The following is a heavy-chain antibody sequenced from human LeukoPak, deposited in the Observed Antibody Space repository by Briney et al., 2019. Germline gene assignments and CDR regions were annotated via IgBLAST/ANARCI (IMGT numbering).Heavy chain of an antibody. Sequence: GASVKVSCKASGGTFSSYAISWVRQAPGQGLEWMGGIIPIFGTANYAQKFQGRVTITADKSTSTAYMELSSLRSEDTAVYYCARDDSSGTDAFDIWGQGTMVTVSS. J-gene: IGHJ3*02. D-gene: IGHD6-19*01. CDR3: ARDDSSGTDAFDI. CDR1: GGTFSSYA. V-gene: IGHV1-69*06. CDR2: IIPIFGTA.